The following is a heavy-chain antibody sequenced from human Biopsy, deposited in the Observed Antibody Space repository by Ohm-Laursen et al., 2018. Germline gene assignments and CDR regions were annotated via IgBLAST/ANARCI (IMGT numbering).Heavy chain of an antibody. CDR1: TGTFNSYG. V-gene: IGHV1-69*11. Sequence: SSVRVSCKAPTGTFNSYGIIWVRQAPGQGLEWMGRIIPILRTTAYAQTFLGRVTITADSPTSTVDMELTSLISDDTAVYFCAREAIGYQLPCDDWGQGTLVTVSS. CDR3: AREAIGYQLPCDD. J-gene: IGHJ4*02. CDR2: IIPILRTT. D-gene: IGHD2-2*01.